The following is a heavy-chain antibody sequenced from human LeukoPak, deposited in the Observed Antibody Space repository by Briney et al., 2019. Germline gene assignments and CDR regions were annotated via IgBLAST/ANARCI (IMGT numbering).Heavy chain of an antibody. CDR2: MNPNSGNT. J-gene: IGHJ6*02. V-gene: IGHV1-8*01. CDR1: GYTFTSYD. D-gene: IGHD5-18*01. Sequence: ASVKVSCKASGYTFTSYDINWVRQATGQGLEWMGWMNPNSGNTGYAQKFQGRVTMTRNTSISIAYMELSSLRSEDTAVYYCARGGYSYNYSPRGMDVWGQGTTVTVSS. CDR3: ARGGYSYNYSPRGMDV.